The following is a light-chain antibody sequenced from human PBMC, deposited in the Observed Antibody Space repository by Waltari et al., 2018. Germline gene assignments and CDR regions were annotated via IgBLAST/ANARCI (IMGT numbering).Light chain of an antibody. CDR2: DVS. Sequence: QSALTQPRSVSGSPGQSVTISCTGTSSDVGGYNYVSWYQQYPGKAPRVVIYDVSKRPAGFPDRFSGSKSGNPASLTISGLQAEDEADYYCCSYAGAYTFVFGTGTKVTVL. V-gene: IGLV2-11*01. CDR3: CSYAGAYTFV. CDR1: SSDVGGYNY. J-gene: IGLJ1*01.